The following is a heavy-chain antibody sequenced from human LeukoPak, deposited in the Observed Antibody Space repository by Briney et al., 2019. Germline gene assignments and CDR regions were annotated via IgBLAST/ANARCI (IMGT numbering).Heavy chain of an antibody. CDR1: GFTFSSYG. CDR3: AKAKGVGATQADY. D-gene: IGHD1-26*01. V-gene: IGHV3-30*02. Sequence: PGGSLRLSCAASGFTFSSYGMHWVRQAPGKGLGWVAFIRYDGSNKYYADSVKGRFTISRDNSKNTLYLQMNSLRAEDTAVYYCAKAKGVGATQADYWGQGTLVTVSS. J-gene: IGHJ4*02. CDR2: IRYDGSNK.